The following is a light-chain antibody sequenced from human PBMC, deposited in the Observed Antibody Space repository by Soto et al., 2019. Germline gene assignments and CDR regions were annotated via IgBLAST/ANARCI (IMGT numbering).Light chain of an antibody. CDR2: DAS. Sequence: DIQMTQSPSTLSASVGDRVTITCRASQTMTSWLAWYQQKPGKAPKLLIYDASSLESGVPSRFSGSGSGTEFTHTISSLQPDDFATYYCQQYNSYSTFGQGTKVEIK. CDR1: QTMTSW. J-gene: IGKJ1*01. CDR3: QQYNSYST. V-gene: IGKV1-5*01.